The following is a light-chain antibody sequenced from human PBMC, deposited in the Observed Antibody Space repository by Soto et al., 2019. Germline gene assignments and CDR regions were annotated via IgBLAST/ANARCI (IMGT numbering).Light chain of an antibody. CDR2: GAS. CDR3: QQYNNWPLT. J-gene: IGKJ1*01. Sequence: EIVMTQSPATLSVSSGGRATLSCRASQSVSSNLAWYQQKPGQAPRLLIYGASTRATGIPARFSGSGSGTEFTLTISSLQSEDFAVYSCQQYNNWPLTFGQGTKVDIK. CDR1: QSVSSN. V-gene: IGKV3-15*01.